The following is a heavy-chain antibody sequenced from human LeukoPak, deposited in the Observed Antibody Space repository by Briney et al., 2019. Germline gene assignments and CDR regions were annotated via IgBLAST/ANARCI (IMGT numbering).Heavy chain of an antibody. J-gene: IGHJ5*02. CDR3: ARHYPTRNPGDNWFDP. V-gene: IGHV4-34*01. D-gene: IGHD1-14*01. CDR1: GGSFSGYY. Sequence: SETLSLTCAVYGGSFSGYYWSWIRQPPGKGLEWIGEINHSGSTNYNPSLKSRVTISVDTSKNQFSLKLSSVTAADTAVYYCARHYPTRNPGDNWFDPWGQGTLVTVSS. CDR2: INHSGST.